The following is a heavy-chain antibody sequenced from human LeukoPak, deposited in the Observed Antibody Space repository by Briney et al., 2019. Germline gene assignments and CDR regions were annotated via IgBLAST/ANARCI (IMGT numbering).Heavy chain of an antibody. D-gene: IGHD3-16*01. CDR3: ARDLMTTPTWDFDY. J-gene: IGHJ4*02. Sequence: ASVKLSCKGSGYTFTGYYMHWGRQAPGQGLEWMGWINPNSGTTNYTQKIQARVTVTRDTSISTAYMELSRLESDDTAVYYCARDLMTTPTWDFDYWRQGTLVTVAS. CDR2: INPNSGTT. CDR1: GYTFTGYY. V-gene: IGHV1-2*02.